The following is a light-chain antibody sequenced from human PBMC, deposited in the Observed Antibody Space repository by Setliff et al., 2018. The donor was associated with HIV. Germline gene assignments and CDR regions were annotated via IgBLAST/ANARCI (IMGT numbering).Light chain of an antibody. CDR1: SSDVGGYNY. J-gene: IGLJ1*01. V-gene: IGLV2-11*01. Sequence: QSALTQPRSVSGSPGQSVTISCTGTSSDVGGYNYVSWYQQYPGQAPKVMIYDVTKRPSGVPDRFSGSKSGNTASLTISGLQAEDEADYYCCSYVGSYTNYVFGTGTKATVL. CDR3: CSYVGSYTNYV. CDR2: DVT.